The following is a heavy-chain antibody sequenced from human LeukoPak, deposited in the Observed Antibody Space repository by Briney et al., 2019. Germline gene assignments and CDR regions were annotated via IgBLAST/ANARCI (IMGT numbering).Heavy chain of an antibody. V-gene: IGHV1-46*01. D-gene: IGHD6-13*01. J-gene: IGHJ4*02. CDR1: GYTFTSKY. CDR2: INSSGGFT. CDR3: ARGSGSSNYLADY. Sequence: ASVKVSCKASGYTFTSKYMHWVRQAPGQGLEWMGIINSSGGFTNYVQKFQGRVTMTRDTSTSTVYMELSSLRSEDSAVYYCARGSGSSNYLADYWGQGTLVTVSP.